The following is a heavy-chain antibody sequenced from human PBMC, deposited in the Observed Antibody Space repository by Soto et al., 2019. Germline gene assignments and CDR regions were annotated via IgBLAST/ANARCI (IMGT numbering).Heavy chain of an antibody. V-gene: IGHV1-46*01. CDR2: INPSGGST. D-gene: IGHD5-12*01. Sequence: QVQLVQSGAEVKKPGASVKVSCKASGYTFTTYYMHWVRQAPGQGLEWMGVINPSGGSTSYAQKFQVRDTVTSDTSTSTLYVELSSLRSEDTAVYYCAREVDGYNLGASVDFDYCGQGTLVTVSS. CDR1: GYTFTTYY. CDR3: AREVDGYNLGASVDFDY. J-gene: IGHJ4*02.